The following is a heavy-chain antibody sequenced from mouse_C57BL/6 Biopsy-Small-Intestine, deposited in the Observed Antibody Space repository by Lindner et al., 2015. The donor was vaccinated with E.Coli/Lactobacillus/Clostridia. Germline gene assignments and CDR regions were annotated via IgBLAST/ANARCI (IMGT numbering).Heavy chain of an antibody. CDR2: ILPGGGST. CDR1: GYTFAGYW. CDR3: AFYYGSFPYYFDY. J-gene: IGHJ2*01. V-gene: IGHV1-9*01. Sequence: VQLQESGAELMKPGASVKFSCKATGYTFAGYWIAWVKQRPGHGLEWIGEILPGGGSTNYNEKFRGKATFTADTSSNTAYMQLSSLTTGDSAIYYCAFYYGSFPYYFDYWGQGTTLTVSS. D-gene: IGHD1-1*01.